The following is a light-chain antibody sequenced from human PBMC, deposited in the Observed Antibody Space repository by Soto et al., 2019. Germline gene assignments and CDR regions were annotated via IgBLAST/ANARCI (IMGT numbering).Light chain of an antibody. J-gene: IGKJ5*01. CDR1: QSVSSF. Sequence: EIVLTQSPATLSLSPGETATLSCRASQSVSSFLAWYQHKPGQAPRLLIYDTSNRATGIPARFSGSASGTDFTLIISDLEPEDFAVYYCQQRSSWPITFGQGTRLEIK. CDR3: QQRSSWPIT. CDR2: DTS. V-gene: IGKV3-11*01.